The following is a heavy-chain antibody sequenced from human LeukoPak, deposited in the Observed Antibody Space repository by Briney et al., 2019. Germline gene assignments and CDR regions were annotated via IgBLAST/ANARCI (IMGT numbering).Heavy chain of an antibody. D-gene: IGHD6-19*01. CDR1: GFTFSHFW. CDR3: ARSSGWSDY. J-gene: IGHJ4*02. CDR2: IKKTGSET. Sequence: PGGSLRLSCAASGFTFSHFWMSWVRQAPGKGLEWVAYIKKTGSETYYVDSVKGRFTITRDNTRNSLFLQMYSLRAEDTAVYYCARSSGWSDYWGQGTLVTVSS. V-gene: IGHV3-7*01.